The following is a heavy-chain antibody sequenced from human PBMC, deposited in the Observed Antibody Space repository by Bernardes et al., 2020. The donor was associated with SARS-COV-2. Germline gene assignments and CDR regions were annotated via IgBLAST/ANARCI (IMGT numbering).Heavy chain of an antibody. CDR2: IFYTGIT. Sequence: SETLSLTCTVSGASISSGEYYWTWIRQSPGKGLEWIGNIFYTGITHYNPSLKSRVSISVYPSKNQFSLRLTSVTPADTAVYFCDRGMDLDSWNPGTLVTVSS. CDR1: GASISSGEYY. V-gene: IGHV4-30-4*01. D-gene: IGHD2-2*03. CDR3: DRGMDLDS. J-gene: IGHJ4*02.